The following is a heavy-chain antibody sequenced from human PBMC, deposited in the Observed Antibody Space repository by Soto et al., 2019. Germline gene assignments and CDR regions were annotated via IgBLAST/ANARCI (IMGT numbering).Heavy chain of an antibody. D-gene: IGHD3-10*01. CDR1: GDSVSSNSAA. Sequence: PSQTLSLTCAISGDSVSSNSAAWNWIRQSPSRGLEWLGRTYYKSKWYNDYAVSVKSRITLNPDTSKNQFSLQLNSVTPEDTAVYYCTRALLVWFGSMDVWGKGTTDTVSS. J-gene: IGHJ6*03. CDR2: TYYKSKWYN. V-gene: IGHV6-1*01. CDR3: TRALLVWFGSMDV.